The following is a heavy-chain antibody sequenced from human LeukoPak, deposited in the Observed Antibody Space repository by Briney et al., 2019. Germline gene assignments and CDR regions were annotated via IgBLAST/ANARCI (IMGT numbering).Heavy chain of an antibody. D-gene: IGHD1-26*01. Sequence: SETLSLTCTVSGYSISSGYYWGWIRPPPGKGLEWIGNIYHSGSTYYNPSLKSRVTISVDTSKNQFSLKLSSVTAADAAVYYCARDLGSFDYWCQGTLVTVSS. CDR1: GYSISSGYY. V-gene: IGHV4-38-2*02. CDR3: ARDLGSFDY. J-gene: IGHJ4*02. CDR2: IYHSGST.